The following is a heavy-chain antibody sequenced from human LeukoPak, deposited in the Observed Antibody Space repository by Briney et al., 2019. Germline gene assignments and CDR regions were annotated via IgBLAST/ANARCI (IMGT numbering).Heavy chain of an antibody. CDR2: IYHSGST. Sequence: SETLSLTCTVSGGSISSYSWSWIRQPPGKGLEWIGYIYHSGSTYYNPSLKSRVTISVDRSKDQFSLKLSSVTAADTAVYYCARIDNDSSGYYIYWGQGTLVTVSS. J-gene: IGHJ4*02. CDR1: GGSISSYS. D-gene: IGHD3-22*01. CDR3: ARIDNDSSGYYIY. V-gene: IGHV4-30-2*01.